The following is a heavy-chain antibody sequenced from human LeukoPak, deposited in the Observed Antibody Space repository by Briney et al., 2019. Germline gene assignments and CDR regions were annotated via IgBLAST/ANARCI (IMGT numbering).Heavy chain of an antibody. V-gene: IGHV3-33*01. CDR1: GLTFTNYG. CDR2: IWYDGAQK. CDR3: ARDPSLRVTLDY. D-gene: IGHD4-11*01. J-gene: IGHJ4*02. Sequence: GGSLRLSCAASGLTFTNYGMHWVRQAPGKGLEWVAVIWYDGAQKYYADSVKGRFTISRDNTKNTLYLQMNSLRVEDTAVYYCARDPSLRVTLDYWGQGTLVTVSS.